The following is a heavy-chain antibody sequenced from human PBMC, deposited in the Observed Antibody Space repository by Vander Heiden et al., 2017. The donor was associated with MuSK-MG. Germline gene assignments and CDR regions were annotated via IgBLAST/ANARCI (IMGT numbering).Heavy chain of an antibody. CDR3: ARHGRTLSGYAPGTY. V-gene: IGHV5-51*01. CDR1: GYSFTTYW. D-gene: IGHD5-12*01. CDR2: VYPGDSDT. Sequence: EEQLVQSGAEVKKPGEALKISCQGSGYSFTTYWIGRVRPMPGKGLEWMGIVYPGDSDTRYSPSFQGQVTISADKSISTAYLQWSSLKASDSAMYYCARHGRTLSGYAPGTYWGQGTLVTVSS. J-gene: IGHJ4*02.